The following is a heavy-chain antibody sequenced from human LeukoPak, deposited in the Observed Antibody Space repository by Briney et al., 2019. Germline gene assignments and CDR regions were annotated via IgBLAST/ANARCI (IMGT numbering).Heavy chain of an antibody. J-gene: IGHJ4*02. D-gene: IGHD3-10*01. V-gene: IGHV4-39*07. CDR1: GGSISSSSYY. Sequence: SGTLSLTCTVSGGSISSSSYYWGWIRQPPGKGLEWIGSIYYSGSTYYNPSLKSRVTISVDTSKNQFSLKLSSVTAADTAVYYCARVSERSMVRGVIIFDYWGQGTLVTVSS. CDR2: IYYSGST. CDR3: ARVSERSMVRGVIIFDY.